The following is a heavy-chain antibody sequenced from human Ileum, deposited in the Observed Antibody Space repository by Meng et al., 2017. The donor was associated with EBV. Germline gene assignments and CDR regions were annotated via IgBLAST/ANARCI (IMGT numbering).Heavy chain of an antibody. CDR1: GGSISVINW. V-gene: IGHV4-4*02. Sequence: QGTLQESGPGLVNPSGTLSLTCAVSGGSISVINWWSWVRQSPEKGLEWIGEMSDSGITHYNPSLKSRVTISADKSNNQFSLKLTSVTSADTAVYFCAKNGEKYFEYWGQGTLVTVSS. CDR3: AKNGEKYFEY. J-gene: IGHJ4*02. CDR2: MSDSGIT.